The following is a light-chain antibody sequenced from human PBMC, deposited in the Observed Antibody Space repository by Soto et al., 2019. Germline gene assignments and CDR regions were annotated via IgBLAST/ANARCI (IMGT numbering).Light chain of an antibody. J-gene: IGLJ3*02. CDR3: CSYEVSYSWV. V-gene: IGLV2-8*01. CDR2: QVT. Sequence: QSALTQPPSASGSPGQSVTISCTGISSDVGGYGYVSWFQQHPGKAPKLIIYQVTKRPSGVPDRFSGSKSGNTASLTVSGLQAEDEADYYCCSYEVSYSWVFGGGTKLTVL. CDR1: SSDVGGYGY.